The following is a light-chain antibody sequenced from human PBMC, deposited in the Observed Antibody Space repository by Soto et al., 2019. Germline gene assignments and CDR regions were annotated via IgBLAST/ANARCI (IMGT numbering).Light chain of an antibody. J-gene: IGLJ1*01. CDR1: SSDVGNYNL. Sequence: QSALTQPASVSGSPGQSITISCTGTSSDVGNYNLVSWYQHHPGKAPKLMIYEGSRRPSGVSNRFSGSKSGNTASLTISGLQAEDEADYYCCSYAGPTYHVFGTGTKVTVL. CDR3: CSYAGPTYHV. V-gene: IGLV2-23*01. CDR2: EGS.